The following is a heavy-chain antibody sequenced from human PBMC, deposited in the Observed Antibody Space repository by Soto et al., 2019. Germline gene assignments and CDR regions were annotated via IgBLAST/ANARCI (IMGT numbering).Heavy chain of an antibody. CDR3: TTASSWDYYYGMDV. D-gene: IGHD3-16*01. CDR1: GFTFSNAW. CDR2: IKSKTDGGTT. Sequence: GGSLRLSCAAFGFTFSNAWMSWVRQAPWKGLEWVGRIKSKTDGGTTDYAAPVKGRFTISRDDSKNTLYLQMNSLKTEDTAVYYCTTASSWDYYYGMDVWGQGTTVTVSS. J-gene: IGHJ6*02. V-gene: IGHV3-15*01.